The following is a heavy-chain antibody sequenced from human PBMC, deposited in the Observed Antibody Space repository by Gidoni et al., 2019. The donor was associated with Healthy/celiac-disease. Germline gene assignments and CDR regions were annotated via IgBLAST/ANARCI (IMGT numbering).Heavy chain of an antibody. CDR2: ISYDGSNK. Sequence: QVQLVESGGGVVQPGSSLRLSCAASGFTFSRYGMHWVRQAPGKGLEWVAVISYDGSNKYYADSVKGRFTISRDNSKNTLYLQMNSLRAEDTAVYYCSTEMDVWGQGTTVTVSS. J-gene: IGHJ6*02. V-gene: IGHV3-30*03. CDR3: STEMDV. D-gene: IGHD2-2*01. CDR1: GFTFSRYG.